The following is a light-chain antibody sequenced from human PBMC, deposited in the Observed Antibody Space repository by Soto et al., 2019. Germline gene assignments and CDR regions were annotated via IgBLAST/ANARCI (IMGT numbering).Light chain of an antibody. V-gene: IGKV1-39*01. CDR2: GAS. Sequence: DIQMTQSPSSLSASVGDRVNITCRASQSSSRYLNWYQQKPGKAPSLLIYGASNLQRGVPSRFTGSGSGTEVTLTISSLQPEDFAAFYCQQSYTSPYTFGQGTKLEIK. J-gene: IGKJ2*01. CDR3: QQSYTSPYT. CDR1: QSSSRY.